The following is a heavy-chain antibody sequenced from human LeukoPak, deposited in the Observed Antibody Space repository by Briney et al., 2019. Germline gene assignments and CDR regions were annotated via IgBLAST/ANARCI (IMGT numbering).Heavy chain of an antibody. Sequence: GGSLRLSCAASGFTFSSYAMHWVRQAPGTGLDWVAVISYAGSNKYYADSVKGRFTISRDNSKNTLYLQMNSLRAEDTAVYYCARDAGSDFWSGYWAKYYFDYWGQGTLVTVSS. J-gene: IGHJ4*02. V-gene: IGHV3-30-3*01. D-gene: IGHD3-3*01. CDR3: ARDAGSDFWSGYWAKYYFDY. CDR2: ISYAGSNK. CDR1: GFTFSSYA.